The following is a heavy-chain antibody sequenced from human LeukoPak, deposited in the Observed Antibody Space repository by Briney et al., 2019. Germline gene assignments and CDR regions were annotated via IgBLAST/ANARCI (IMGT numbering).Heavy chain of an antibody. V-gene: IGHV3-23*01. J-gene: IGHJ4*02. Sequence: GGSLRLSCAASGFTFSSYAMSWVRQAPGKGLEWVSAISGSGGSTYYADSVKGRFAISRDNSKNTLYLQMNTLRAEDTAIYYCAKDYRGQDSLFDYWGQGTLVIVSS. CDR2: ISGSGGST. CDR1: GFTFSSYA. D-gene: IGHD3-10*01. CDR3: AKDYRGQDSLFDY.